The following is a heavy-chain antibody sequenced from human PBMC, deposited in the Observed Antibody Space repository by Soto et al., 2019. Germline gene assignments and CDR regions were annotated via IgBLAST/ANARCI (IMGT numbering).Heavy chain of an antibody. CDR3: ARGVDTGSRPTAY. CDR1: GGTFSSYT. CDR2: IIPILGIA. V-gene: IGHV1-69*02. J-gene: IGHJ4*02. Sequence: QVQLVQSGAEVKKPGSSVKVSCKASGGTFSSYTISWVRQAPGQGLEWMGRIIPILGIANYAQKFQGRVTXTXDXXTSPAYMELSSLRSEDTAVYYCARGVDTGSRPTAYWGQGTLVTVSS. D-gene: IGHD5-18*01.